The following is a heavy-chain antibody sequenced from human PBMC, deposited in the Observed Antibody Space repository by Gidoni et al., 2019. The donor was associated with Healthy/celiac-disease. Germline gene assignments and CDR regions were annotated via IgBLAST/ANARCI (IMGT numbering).Heavy chain of an antibody. V-gene: IGHV4-38-2*02. D-gene: IGHD2-15*01. CDR2: IYHSGST. CDR1: GYSISSGYY. J-gene: IGHJ5*02. Sequence: QVQLQESGPGLVKPSETLSLTCAVSGYSISSGYYWGWIRQPPGKGLEGIGSIYHSGSTYYNPSLKSRVTISVDTSKNQFSLKLSSVTAADTAVYYCARDGGRYCSGGSCYSSNWFDPWGQGTLVTVSS. CDR3: ARDGGRYCSGGSCYSSNWFDP.